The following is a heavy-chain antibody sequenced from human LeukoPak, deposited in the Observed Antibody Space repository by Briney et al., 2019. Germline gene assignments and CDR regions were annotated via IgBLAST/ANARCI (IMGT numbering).Heavy chain of an antibody. D-gene: IGHD2/OR15-2a*01. CDR2: IYYSGST. CDR1: GSSISSYY. V-gene: IGHV4-59*01. Sequence: SETLSLTCTVSGSSISSYYWSWIRQPPGTGLEWIGYIYYSGSTNYNPSLKSRVTISVDTSKNQFSLKLSSVTAADTAVYYCARATSMGSVGYFDYWGQGTLVTVSS. J-gene: IGHJ4*02. CDR3: ARATSMGSVGYFDY.